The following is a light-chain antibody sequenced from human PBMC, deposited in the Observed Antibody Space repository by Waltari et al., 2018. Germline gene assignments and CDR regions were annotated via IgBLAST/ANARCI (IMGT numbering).Light chain of an antibody. V-gene: IGKV3-20*01. Sequence: EIVLTQSPGTLHLSPGERATLSCRASQSLSSNYLAWYQQKPGQAPRLLIYAASNRAAGTPDRFSGSGSGTDFTLTISRLEAEDFAVYFCQHFDRSPWTFGQGTNVEIK. CDR2: AAS. J-gene: IGKJ1*01. CDR3: QHFDRSPWT. CDR1: QSLSSNY.